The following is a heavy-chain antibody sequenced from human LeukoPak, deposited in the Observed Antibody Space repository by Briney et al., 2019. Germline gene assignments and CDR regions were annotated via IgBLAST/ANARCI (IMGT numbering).Heavy chain of an antibody. D-gene: IGHD3-9*01. CDR1: GFTFDDHD. CDR2: INWNGGST. V-gene: IGHV3-20*04. J-gene: IGHJ4*02. Sequence: PGGSLRLSCVASGFTFDDHDMSWVRQAPGKGLEWVSGINWNGGSTGYADSVKGRFTISRDNAKNSLYLQMNSLRAEDTALYYCARGLRYFDWLLDCWGQGTLVTVSS. CDR3: ARGLRYFDWLLDC.